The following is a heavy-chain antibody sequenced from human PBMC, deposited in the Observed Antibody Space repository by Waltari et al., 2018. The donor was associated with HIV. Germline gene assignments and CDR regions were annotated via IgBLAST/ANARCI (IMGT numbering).Heavy chain of an antibody. CDR1: GYSIGHGYY. V-gene: IGHV4-38-2*02. CDR2: IHQSGRS. D-gene: IGHD3-10*01. CDR3: ARLDYGSGTPDIYVMDI. Sequence: QLLLQESGPGLVKPSETLALTCRVSGYSIGHGYYLGWIRQPPGEGLEWIATIHQSGRSYYSPSLKSRLTISIDTSTNEFSLTVNSVTAADTAVYYCARLDYGSGTPDIYVMDIWGQGTSVT. J-gene: IGHJ6*02.